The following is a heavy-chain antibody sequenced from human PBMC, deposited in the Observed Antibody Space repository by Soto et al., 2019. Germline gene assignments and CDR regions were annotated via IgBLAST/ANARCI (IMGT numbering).Heavy chain of an antibody. CDR1: GFTFSSYG. CDR2: IWYDGSNK. V-gene: IGHV3-33*01. J-gene: IGHJ6*02. Sequence: GGSLRLSCAASGFTFSSYGMHWVRQAPGKGLEWVAVIWYDGSNKYYADSVKGRFTISRDNSKNTLYLQMNSLRAEDTAVYYCARSPPPVVVPAATGGSYGMDVWGQGTTVTVSS. D-gene: IGHD2-2*01. CDR3: ARSPPPVVVPAATGGSYGMDV.